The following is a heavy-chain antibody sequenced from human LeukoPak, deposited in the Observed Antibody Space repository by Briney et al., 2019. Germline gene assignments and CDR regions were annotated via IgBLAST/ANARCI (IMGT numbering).Heavy chain of an antibody. Sequence: GGSLRLSCAASGFTFSSYAMSWVRQAPGKGLEWVSAISGSGGSTYYADSVKGRFTISRDNSKNTLYLQMNSLRAEDTAVYYCAKVSRGYSYGTAQGSYFDYWGQGTLVTVSS. CDR2: ISGSGGST. J-gene: IGHJ4*02. V-gene: IGHV3-23*01. CDR3: AKVSRGYSYGTAQGSYFDY. D-gene: IGHD5-18*01. CDR1: GFTFSSYA.